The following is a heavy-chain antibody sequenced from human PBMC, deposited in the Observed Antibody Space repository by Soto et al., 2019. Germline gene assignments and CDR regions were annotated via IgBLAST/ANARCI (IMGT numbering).Heavy chain of an antibody. D-gene: IGHD6-6*01. CDR2: TYFRSKWYN. CDR1: GDSVSSNIAA. V-gene: IGHV6-1*01. J-gene: IGHJ6*02. Sequence: PSQTLSLTCAMSGDSVSSNIAAWNWIRQSPSRGLEWLGRTYFRSKWYNDYALSVKSRINISPDTSKNQFSLQLNSVTPEDTAVYYCARQRSTSSEYYGLDVWGQGTTVTVS. CDR3: ARQRSTSSEYYGLDV.